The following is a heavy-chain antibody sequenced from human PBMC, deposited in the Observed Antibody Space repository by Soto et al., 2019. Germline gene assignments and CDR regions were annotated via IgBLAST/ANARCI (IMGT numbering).Heavy chain of an antibody. J-gene: IGHJ4*02. CDR3: ARDPSPGNYFDY. D-gene: IGHD1-1*01. CDR1: GYTFTSYA. CDR2: INAGNGNT. Sequence: ASVKVSCKASGYTFTSYAMHWVRQAPGQRLEWMGWINAGNGNTKYSQKFQGRVTSTRDTSASTAYIEVSSLRSEDTAVYYCARDPSPGNYFDYWGQGTLVTVSS. V-gene: IGHV1-3*01.